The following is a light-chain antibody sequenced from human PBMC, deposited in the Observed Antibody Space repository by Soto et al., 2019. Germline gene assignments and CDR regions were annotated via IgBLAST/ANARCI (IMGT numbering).Light chain of an antibody. Sequence: QSALTQPASVSGSPGQSITISCTGTSSDVGGSDYISWYQQLPGKAPKLMIFDVTYRPSGVSNRFYGSKSGNTASLTISGLQAEDEADYYCSSYTSSSTLVFGGGTKLTVL. CDR2: DVT. CDR3: SSYTSSSTLV. CDR1: SSDVGGSDY. V-gene: IGLV2-14*01. J-gene: IGLJ2*01.